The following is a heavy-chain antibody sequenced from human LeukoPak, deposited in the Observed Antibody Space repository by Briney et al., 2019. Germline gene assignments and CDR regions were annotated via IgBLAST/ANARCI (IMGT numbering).Heavy chain of an antibody. CDR1: GGSISSFN. J-gene: IGHJ5*02. D-gene: IGHD3-10*01. Sequence: SETLSLTCTVSGGSISSFNWSWMRQPPGKGLEWIGSIYSSGNNNYNPPHKSRVNISTDTSKNQFSLKLTSVTAADTAVYYCARRGSGSNWFDPWGQGTPVTVSS. CDR3: ARRGSGSNWFDP. CDR2: IYSSGNN. V-gene: IGHV4-4*09.